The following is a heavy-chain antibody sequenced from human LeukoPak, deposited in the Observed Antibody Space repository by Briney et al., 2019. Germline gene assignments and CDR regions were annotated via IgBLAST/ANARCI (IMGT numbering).Heavy chain of an antibody. J-gene: IGHJ5*02. CDR3: ARSPTAINGYFDP. D-gene: IGHD2-2*01. V-gene: IGHV3-23*01. CDR1: GFTFSSYA. CDR2: ISGGGGST. Sequence: GGSLRLSCVASGFTFSSYAMSWVRQAPGKGLEWVSVISGGGGSTNYADSVKGRFTISRDNSKSTLYLQVNSLRAEDTAIYYCARSPTAINGYFDPWGQGTLVTASS.